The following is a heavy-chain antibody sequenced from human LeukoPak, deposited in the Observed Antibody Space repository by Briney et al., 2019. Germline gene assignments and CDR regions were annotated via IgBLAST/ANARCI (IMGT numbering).Heavy chain of an antibody. CDR2: ISSSGSTI. Sequence: GGSLRLSCAASGFTFSDYYMSWIRQAPGKGVEWVSYISSSGSTIYYADSVKGRFTISRDNAKNSLYLQMNSLRAEDTAVYYCARDRYCSGGSCYSVSDDAFDIWGQGTMVTVSS. D-gene: IGHD2-15*01. V-gene: IGHV3-11*01. CDR3: ARDRYCSGGSCYSVSDDAFDI. J-gene: IGHJ3*02. CDR1: GFTFSDYY.